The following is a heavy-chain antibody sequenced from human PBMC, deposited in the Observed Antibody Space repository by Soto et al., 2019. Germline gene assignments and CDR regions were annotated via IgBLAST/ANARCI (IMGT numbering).Heavy chain of an antibody. CDR3: ARDGPGGYYFDY. CDR2: IYSGGST. J-gene: IGHJ4*02. V-gene: IGHV3-53*01. D-gene: IGHD6-25*01. CDR1: EFTVSSNY. Sequence: VGSLRLSCAASEFTVSSNYMSWVRQAPGKGLEWVSVIYSGGSTYYADSVKGRFTISRDNSKNTLYLQMNSLRAEDTAVYYCARDGPGGYYFDYWGQGTLVTVSS.